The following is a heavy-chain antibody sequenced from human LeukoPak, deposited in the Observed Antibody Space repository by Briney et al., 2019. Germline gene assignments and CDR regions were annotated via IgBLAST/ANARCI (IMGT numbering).Heavy chain of an antibody. J-gene: IGHJ4*02. V-gene: IGHV3-23*01. Sequence: GGSLRLSCAASGITFSRYWMNWVRQAPGKGLEWVSAISGSGGSTYYADSVKGRFTISRDNSKNTLYLQMNSLRAEDTAVYYCAKDSGGYNLLFDYWGQGTLVTVSS. CDR3: AKDSGGYNLLFDY. D-gene: IGHD5-24*01. CDR1: GITFSRYW. CDR2: ISGSGGST.